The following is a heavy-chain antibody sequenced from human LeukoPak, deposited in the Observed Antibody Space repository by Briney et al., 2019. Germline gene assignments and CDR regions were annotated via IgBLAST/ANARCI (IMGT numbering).Heavy chain of an antibody. J-gene: IGHJ4*02. Sequence: ASVKVYCKASGGTFSSYAISWVRHAPGQGLELIGGLIPIFGTANYAQKFQGRVTTTADESTSTAYMELSSLRSEDTAVYYCARAGTADVDTAMVYFDYWGQGTLVTVSS. D-gene: IGHD5-18*01. V-gene: IGHV1-69*13. CDR2: LIPIFGTA. CDR1: GGTFSSYA. CDR3: ARAGTADVDTAMVYFDY.